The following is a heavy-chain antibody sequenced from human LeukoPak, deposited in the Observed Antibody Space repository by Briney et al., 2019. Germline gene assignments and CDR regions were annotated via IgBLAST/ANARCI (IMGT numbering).Heavy chain of an antibody. CDR1: GYTFTGYH. J-gene: IGHJ4*02. CDR2: INPNSGDT. D-gene: IGHD4-23*01. Sequence: GASVKVSCKASGYTFTGYHMHWVRQAPGQGLEWMGWINPNSGDTSYVEGLRGRVTMTRDTTISTVYMELSRLTSDDTAVYYCARDGGFDYWGQGTLVTVSS. V-gene: IGHV1-2*02. CDR3: ARDGGFDY.